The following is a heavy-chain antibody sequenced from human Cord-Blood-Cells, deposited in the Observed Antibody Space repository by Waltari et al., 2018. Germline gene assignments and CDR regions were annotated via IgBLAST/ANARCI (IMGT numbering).Heavy chain of an antibody. Sequence: QVQLQESGPGLVKPSETLSLTCTVSGGSISSYYWSWIRQPQGKGLEWIGYIYYSGSTNYNPSLKSRVTISVDTSKNQFSLKLSSVTAADTAVYYCARAGSGSYYYYYGMDVWGQGTTVTVSS. CDR2: IYYSGST. CDR3: ARAGSGSYYYYYGMDV. D-gene: IGHD3-10*01. CDR1: GGSISSYY. J-gene: IGHJ6*02. V-gene: IGHV4-59*01.